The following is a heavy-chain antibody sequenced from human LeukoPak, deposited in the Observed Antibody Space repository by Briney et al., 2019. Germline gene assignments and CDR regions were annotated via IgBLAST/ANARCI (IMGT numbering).Heavy chain of an antibody. V-gene: IGHV1-69*02. D-gene: IGHD1-26*01. CDR3: ARVGKVARGAFDI. CDR1: GGSFSSYT. Sequence: SVKVSCKASGGSFSSYTISWVRQAPGQGLEWMGRIIPILGIANYAQKFQARVTITADKSTSTAYMELSSLRSEDTAVYYCARVGKVARGAFDIWGQGTMVTVSS. CDR2: IIPILGIA. J-gene: IGHJ3*02.